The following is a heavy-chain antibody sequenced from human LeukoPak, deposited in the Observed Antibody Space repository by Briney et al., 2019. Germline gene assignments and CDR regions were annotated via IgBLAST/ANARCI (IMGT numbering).Heavy chain of an antibody. V-gene: IGHV1-3*01. Sequence: ASVKVSCKASGYTFTSYAMHWVRQAPGQRLEWMGWINAGNGNTKYSQKFQGRVTITRDTSVSTAYMELSSLRSEDTAVYYRARGGYSGYDYANYFDYWGQGTLVTVSS. CDR2: INAGNGNT. CDR1: GYTFTSYA. D-gene: IGHD5-12*01. CDR3: ARGGYSGYDYANYFDY. J-gene: IGHJ4*02.